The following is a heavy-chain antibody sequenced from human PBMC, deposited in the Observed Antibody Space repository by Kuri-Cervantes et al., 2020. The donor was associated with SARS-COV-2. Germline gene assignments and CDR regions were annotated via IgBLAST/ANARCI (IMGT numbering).Heavy chain of an antibody. Sequence: GGSLRLSCAASGFTFSSYGMHWVRQAPGKGLEWVSLISWDGGSTYYADSVKGRFTISRDNSKNSLYLQMNSLRTEDTALYYCAKGFGAAAGTAWYFDLWGRGTLVTVSS. CDR1: GFTFSSYG. CDR2: ISWDGGST. D-gene: IGHD6-13*01. J-gene: IGHJ2*01. CDR3: AKGFGAAAGTAWYFDL. V-gene: IGHV3-43*01.